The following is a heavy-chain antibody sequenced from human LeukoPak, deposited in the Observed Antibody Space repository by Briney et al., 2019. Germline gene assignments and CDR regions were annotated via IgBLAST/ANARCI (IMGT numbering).Heavy chain of an antibody. D-gene: IGHD3-22*01. CDR3: ARAGEVVIDY. V-gene: IGHV1-46*01. J-gene: IGHJ4*02. CDR1: GYTFTNYY. Sequence: ASVKVSCKASGYTFTNYYMNWVRQAPGQGLGWMGIIHPSAGSTTYVQKFRGRVTMTRDTSTSTVYMELSSLRSEDTAVYYCARAGEVVIDYWGQGTLVTVSS. CDR2: IHPSAGST.